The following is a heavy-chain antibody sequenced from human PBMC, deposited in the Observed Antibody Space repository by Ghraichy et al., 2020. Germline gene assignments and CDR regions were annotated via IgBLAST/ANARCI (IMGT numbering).Heavy chain of an antibody. J-gene: IGHJ4*02. CDR1: GFTFDNYA. D-gene: IGHD5/OR15-5a*01. V-gene: IGHV3-23*01. CDR3: AKVLNTVRSTIPEFDY. Sequence: WGSLRLSCAASGFTFDNYAMSWVRQAPGKGLEWVSAISGSADRTYYADSLKGRFTISRDNSKNTLYLQMNSLRVEDTAVYYCAKVLNTVRSTIPEFDYWGQGTLVTVSS. CDR2: ISGSADRT.